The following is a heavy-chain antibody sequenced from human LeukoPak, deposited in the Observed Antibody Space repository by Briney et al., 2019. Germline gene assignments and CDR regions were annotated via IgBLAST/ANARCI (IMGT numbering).Heavy chain of an antibody. J-gene: IGHJ4*02. D-gene: IGHD3-10*01. Sequence: TGESLKISCKGSGFRFTTYWIAWVRQMPGKGLELMGIIYPGDSDTRYSPSFQGQVTISVDKSISTAYLQWTSLKASDTAMYYCARHEGSYGSGSYYADSWGQGTLVTVSS. CDR2: IYPGDSDT. CDR3: ARHEGSYGSGSYYADS. V-gene: IGHV5-51*01. CDR1: GFRFTTYW.